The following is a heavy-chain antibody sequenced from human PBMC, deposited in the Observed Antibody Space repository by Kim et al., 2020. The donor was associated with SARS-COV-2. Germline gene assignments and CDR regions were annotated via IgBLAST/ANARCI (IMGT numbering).Heavy chain of an antibody. J-gene: IGHJ2*01. CDR2: T. Sequence: TYYHPPRKHRVTISGDTTKKQFSLGLSSVTAADAAVYYCARHLRNWYFDLWGRGTLVTVSS. CDR3: ARHLRNWYFDL. V-gene: IGHV4-39*01.